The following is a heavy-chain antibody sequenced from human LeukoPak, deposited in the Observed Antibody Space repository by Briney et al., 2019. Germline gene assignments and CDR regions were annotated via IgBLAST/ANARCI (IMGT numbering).Heavy chain of an antibody. D-gene: IGHD2-21*01. J-gene: IGHJ4*02. CDR1: GGSVSRSPYY. V-gene: IGHV4-39*07. CDR2: IYYSGST. CDR3: ARTVGVIDY. Sequence: PSETLSLTCTVSGGSVSRSPYYWGWIRQPPGKGLEWIGNIYYSGSTYYNPSLKSRVTISVDTSKNQFSLKVTSVTAADTAVYYCARTVGVIDYWGQGTLVTVSS.